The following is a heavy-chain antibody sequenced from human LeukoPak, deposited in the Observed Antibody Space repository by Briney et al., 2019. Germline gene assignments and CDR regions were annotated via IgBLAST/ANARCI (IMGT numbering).Heavy chain of an antibody. Sequence: PGGSLRLSCAASGFTFDDYAMHWVRQAPGKGLEWVSGISWNSGSIGYADSVKGRFTTFRDNAKNSLYLQMNSLRAEDTALYYCAKDYYYYDSSGYSDYWGQGTLVTVSS. CDR1: GFTFDDYA. CDR2: ISWNSGSI. D-gene: IGHD3-22*01. V-gene: IGHV3-9*01. CDR3: AKDYYYYDSSGYSDY. J-gene: IGHJ4*02.